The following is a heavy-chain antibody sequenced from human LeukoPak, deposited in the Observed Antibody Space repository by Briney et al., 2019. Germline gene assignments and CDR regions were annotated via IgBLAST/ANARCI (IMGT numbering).Heavy chain of an antibody. V-gene: IGHV3-30*18. CDR2: ISDDGRRK. J-gene: IGHJ4*02. CDR3: AKRPSDYGDYVSYFDY. CDR1: GFNFIDYS. Sequence: PGGSLRLSCAASGFNFIDYSMNWVRQAPGKGLEWVGVISDDGRRKDYADSVKGRFTISRDNSKDTLYLQMNSLRAEDTAVYYCAKRPSDYGDYVSYFDYWGQGTLVTVSS. D-gene: IGHD4-17*01.